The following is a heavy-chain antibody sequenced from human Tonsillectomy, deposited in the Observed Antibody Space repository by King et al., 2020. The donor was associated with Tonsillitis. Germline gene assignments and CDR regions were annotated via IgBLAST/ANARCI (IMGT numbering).Heavy chain of an antibody. D-gene: IGHD3-10*01. CDR2: IYPGDSDT. Sequence: QLVQSGAEVKKPGESLKISCKGSGYSFTSYWIGWVRQMPGKGLEWMGIIYPGDSDTRYSPSFQGQVTISADKSISTAYLQWSSLKASDTAMYYCARNDLGITMVRGVRSGIVYGMDVWGQGTTVTVSS. CDR3: ARNDLGITMVRGVRSGIVYGMDV. J-gene: IGHJ6*02. V-gene: IGHV5-51*01. CDR1: GYSFTSYW.